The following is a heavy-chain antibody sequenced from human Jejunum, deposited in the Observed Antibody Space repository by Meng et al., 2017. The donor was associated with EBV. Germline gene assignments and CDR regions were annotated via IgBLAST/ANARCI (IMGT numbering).Heavy chain of an antibody. V-gene: IGHV1-18*01. CDR1: GYDFINSG. Sequence: QVQLVQSGGGVKKHGASVKVSCKASGYDFINSGISWVRQAPGQGLEWMGWISVYRGNTNYAQRFQDRVTLTTNTSTSTVYMELRSLTSDDTAVYYCARDRSNSDYWGQGTLVTVSS. D-gene: IGHD5-24*01. CDR3: ARDRSNSDY. CDR2: ISVYRGNT. J-gene: IGHJ4*02.